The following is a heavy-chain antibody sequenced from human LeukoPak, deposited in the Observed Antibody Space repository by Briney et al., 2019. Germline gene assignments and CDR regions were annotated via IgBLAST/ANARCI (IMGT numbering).Heavy chain of an antibody. CDR3: ARVALWDLPNPFDF. Sequence: SETLSLTCTVSSGSISSSTYYWGWIRQPPGKGLEWIGSIYYSGSTYYNPSLKSRVTISVDTSKNQFSLKLSSVTAADTAVYYCARVALWDLPNPFDFWGQGTMVTVSS. CDR2: IYYSGST. J-gene: IGHJ3*01. CDR1: SGSISSSTYY. V-gene: IGHV4-39*07. D-gene: IGHD1-26*01.